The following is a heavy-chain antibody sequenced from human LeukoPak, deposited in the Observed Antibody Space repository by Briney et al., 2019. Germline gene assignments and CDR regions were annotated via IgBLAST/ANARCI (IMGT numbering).Heavy chain of an antibody. D-gene: IGHD6-13*01. CDR2: ISSSSSYI. V-gene: IGHV3-21*01. J-gene: IGHJ6*03. CDR3: AREPAHSSSWYGGTYYYYYMDV. CDR1: GFTFNTYA. Sequence: PGGSLRLSCAASGFTFNTYAMSWVRQAPGKGLEWVSSISSSSSYIYYADSVKGRFTISRDNAKNSLYLQMNSLRAEDTAVYYCAREPAHSSSWYGGTYYYYYMDVWGKGTTVTVSS.